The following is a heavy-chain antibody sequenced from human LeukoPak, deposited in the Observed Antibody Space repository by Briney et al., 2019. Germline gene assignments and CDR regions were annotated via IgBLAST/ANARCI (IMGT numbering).Heavy chain of an antibody. V-gene: IGHV3-30*02. D-gene: IGHD1-26*01. J-gene: IGHJ4*02. CDR3: AKDPARGSGSYLDY. CDR2: IRYDGSNK. Sequence: PGGSLRPSCAASGFTFSSYGMHWVRQAPGKGLEWVAFIRYDGSNKYYADSVKGRFTISRDNSKNTLYLQMNSLRAEDTAVYYCAKDPARGSGSYLDYWGQGTLVTVSS. CDR1: GFTFSSYG.